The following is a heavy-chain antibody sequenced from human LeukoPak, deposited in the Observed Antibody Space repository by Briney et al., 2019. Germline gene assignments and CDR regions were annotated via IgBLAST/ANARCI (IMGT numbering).Heavy chain of an antibody. CDR3: ARDNGSGYTKGYEHYYYYLDV. D-gene: IGHD3-3*02. Sequence: SETLSLTCTVSGDSISDDYYTWMRQPAGKGLEWIGRTHSGGTTNCNPSLMSRVTLSIDKSKKHISLRLTSVTAADTALYYCARDNGSGYTKGYEHYYYYLDVWGKGTTVTVSS. CDR2: THSGGTT. V-gene: IGHV4-4*07. J-gene: IGHJ6*03. CDR1: GDSISDDY.